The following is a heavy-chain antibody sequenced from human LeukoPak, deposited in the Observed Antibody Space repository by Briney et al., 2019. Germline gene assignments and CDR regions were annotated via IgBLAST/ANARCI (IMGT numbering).Heavy chain of an antibody. CDR1: GYTFTSYY. CDR2: INPRGGAT. V-gene: IGHV1-46*01. D-gene: IGHD6-13*01. J-gene: IGHJ4*02. CDR3: ARVGQIGAVADF. Sequence: ASVKVSCKASGYTFTSYYMHWVRQDPRHGLEWLGIINPRGGATDYSQKFQGRVTMTSDISTSTVYMELSSLRSDDTAVYFCARVGQIGAVADFWGQGTLVTVSS.